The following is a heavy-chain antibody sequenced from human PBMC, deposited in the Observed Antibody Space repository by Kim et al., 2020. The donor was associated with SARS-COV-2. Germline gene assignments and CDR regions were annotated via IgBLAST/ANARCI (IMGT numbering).Heavy chain of an antibody. CDR1: GYTFTNYG. V-gene: IGHV1-18*01. CDR2: ISAYNGNT. Sequence: ASVKVSCKASGYTFTNYGISWVRQAPGQGLEWMGWISAYNGNTKYAQNLQGRVTMTTDTSTSTAYMDLRTLRSDDTAVYYCARVGNFGSALGWFDPWGQG. CDR3: ARVGNFGSALGWFDP. J-gene: IGHJ5*02. D-gene: IGHD3-3*01.